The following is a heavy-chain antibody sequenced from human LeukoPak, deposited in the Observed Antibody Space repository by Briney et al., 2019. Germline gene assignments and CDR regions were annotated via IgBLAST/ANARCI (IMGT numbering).Heavy chain of an antibody. J-gene: IGHJ6*04. V-gene: IGHV3-23*01. CDR3: VKSGSSRMDV. Sequence: GGSLRLSCAVSGFTFSNYAMHWVRQAPGKGLEWVSAISGSGGNTYYADSVKGRFTISRDNSKNTLYLRMNSLRAEDTAVYYCVKSGSSRMDVWGKGTTVTISS. D-gene: IGHD6-19*01. CDR2: ISGSGGNT. CDR1: GFTFSNYA.